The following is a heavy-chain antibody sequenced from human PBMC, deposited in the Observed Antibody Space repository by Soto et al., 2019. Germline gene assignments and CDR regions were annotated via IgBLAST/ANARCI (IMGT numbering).Heavy chain of an antibody. CDR1: GFTFSDYY. CDR3: ARDRGAAADYLDF. CDR2: ISSSTSHT. V-gene: IGHV3-11*05. J-gene: IGHJ4*02. Sequence: QVQLVESGGGLVKPGGSLRLSCAVSGFTFSDYYMTWIRQAPGKGLEWVSYISSSTSHTNYADSVKGRFTISRDNAKNSLFLQMNSLRAEDTAVYYCARDRGAAADYLDFWGQGTLVTVSS. D-gene: IGHD6-13*01.